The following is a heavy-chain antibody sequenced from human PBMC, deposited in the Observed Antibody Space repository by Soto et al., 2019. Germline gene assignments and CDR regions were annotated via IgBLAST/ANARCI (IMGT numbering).Heavy chain of an antibody. CDR2: IYTSGST. D-gene: IGHD3-10*01. CDR1: GGTISSYY. J-gene: IGHJ6*02. V-gene: IGHV4-4*07. CDR3: ARSPKSSYASGYYYGMDV. Sequence: SETLSLTCTVSGGTISSYYWSWIRQPAGKGLEWIGRIYTSGSTNYNPSLKSRVTMSVDTSKNQFSLELSSVTAADTAVYYCARSPKSSYASGYYYGMDVWGQGTTVTVSS.